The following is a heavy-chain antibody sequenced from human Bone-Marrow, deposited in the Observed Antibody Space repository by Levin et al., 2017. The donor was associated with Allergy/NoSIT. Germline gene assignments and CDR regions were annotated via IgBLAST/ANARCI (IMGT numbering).Heavy chain of an antibody. V-gene: IGHV3-48*02. CDR3: ARVGRGITSFDY. CDR2: ISTGSSTI. Sequence: SCAASGFTFSSYAMNWVRQAPGKGLEWVSYISTGSSTIYYADSVQGRFTISRDNAKNSLSLQMNSLRDEDTAVYYCARVGRGITSFDYWGQGTLVTVSS. J-gene: IGHJ4*02. CDR1: GFTFSSYA.